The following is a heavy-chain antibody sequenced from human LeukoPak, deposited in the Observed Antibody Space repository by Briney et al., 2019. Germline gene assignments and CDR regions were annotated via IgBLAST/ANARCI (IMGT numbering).Heavy chain of an antibody. CDR2: IYTSGST. CDR3: ARDSLLPSAMGYYYMDV. J-gene: IGHJ6*03. Sequence: SETLSLTCTVSGGSISSGSYYWSWIRQPARKGLEWIGRIYTSGSTNHNPSLKSRVTISVDTSKNQFSLKLSSVTAADTALYYCARDSLLPSAMGYYYMDVWGKGTTVTVSS. CDR1: GGSISSGSYY. D-gene: IGHD2-2*01. V-gene: IGHV4-61*02.